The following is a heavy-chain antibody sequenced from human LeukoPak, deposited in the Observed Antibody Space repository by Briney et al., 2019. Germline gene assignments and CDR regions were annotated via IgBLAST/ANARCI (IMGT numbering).Heavy chain of an antibody. V-gene: IGHV1-69*05. J-gene: IGHJ4*02. CDR1: GGTFSSYA. CDR3: ASSPLYCGGDCYSTYYFDY. Sequence: SVKVSCKASGGTFSSYAISWVRQAPGQGLEWMGRIIPIFGTANYAQKFQGRVTITTDESTSTAYMELSSLRSEDTAVYYCASSPLYCGGDCYSTYYFDYWGQGTLVTVSS. CDR2: IIPIFGTA. D-gene: IGHD2-21*02.